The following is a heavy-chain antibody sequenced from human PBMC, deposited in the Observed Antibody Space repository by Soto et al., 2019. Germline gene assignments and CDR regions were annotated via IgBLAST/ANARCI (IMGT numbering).Heavy chain of an antibody. CDR2: IIPIFGTA. CDR3: ARGGDFWSGTKDAFDS. J-gene: IGHJ3*02. V-gene: IGHV1-69*13. Sequence: SVKVSCKASGGTFSSYAISWVRQAPGQGLEWMGGIIPIFGTANYAQKFQGRVTITADESTSTAYMELSSLRSEDTAVYYCARGGDFWSGTKDAFDSWGQGTMVTVSS. D-gene: IGHD3-3*01. CDR1: GGTFSSYA.